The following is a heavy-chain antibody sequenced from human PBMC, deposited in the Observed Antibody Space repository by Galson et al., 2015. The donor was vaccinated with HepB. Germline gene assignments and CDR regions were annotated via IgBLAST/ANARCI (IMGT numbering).Heavy chain of an antibody. J-gene: IGHJ6*02. CDR2: ISYDGSNK. Sequence: SLRLSCAASGFTFSRYAMHWVRQAPGKGLEWVALISYDGSNKYYADSVEGRFTISRDKSKNMLYLQMNNLRAEDTAVYYCARQYYYGSGSYPDYYGLDVWGQGTTVTVSS. CDR3: ARQYYYGSGSYPDYYGLDV. CDR1: GFTFSRYA. V-gene: IGHV3-30*04. D-gene: IGHD3-10*01.